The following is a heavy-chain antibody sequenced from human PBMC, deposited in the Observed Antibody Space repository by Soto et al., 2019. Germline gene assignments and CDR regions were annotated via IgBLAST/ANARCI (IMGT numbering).Heavy chain of an antibody. J-gene: IGHJ4*02. D-gene: IGHD6-25*01. V-gene: IGHV3-72*01. Sequence: PGGSLRLSCAASGFAFSDHYMDWVRQAPGKGLEWVARSRDKAESHTTEHAASVRGRFTISRDDSKNSLYLQMNSLKTEDTAVYYCARSARLSQFDIWGQGIMITVSS. CDR1: GFAFSDHY. CDR3: ARSARLSQFDI. CDR2: SRDKAESHTT.